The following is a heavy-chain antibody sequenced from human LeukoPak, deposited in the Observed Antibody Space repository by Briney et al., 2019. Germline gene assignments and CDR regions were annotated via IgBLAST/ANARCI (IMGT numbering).Heavy chain of an antibody. CDR2: INHSGST. CDR3: ARVHPGSGGSWGY. D-gene: IGHD2-15*01. J-gene: IGHJ4*02. V-gene: IGHV4-34*01. CDR1: GGSFSGYY. Sequence: PSETLSLTCAVYGGSFSGYYWSWIRQPPGKGLEWIGEINHSGSTNYNPSLKSRVTIPVDTSKNQFSLKLSSVTAADTAVYYCARVHPGSGGSWGYWGQGTLVTVSS.